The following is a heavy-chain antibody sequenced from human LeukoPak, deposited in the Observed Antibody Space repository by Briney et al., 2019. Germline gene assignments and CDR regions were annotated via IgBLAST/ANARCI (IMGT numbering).Heavy chain of an antibody. CDR2: FDPEDGET. Sequence: GASVKVSCKVSGYTLTELSMHWVRQAPGKGLEWMGGFDPEDGETIYAQKFQGRVTMTEDTSTDTAYMELSSLRSEDTALYYCAKDGSSSSGDFDYWGQGTLVTVSS. V-gene: IGHV1-24*01. CDR3: AKDGSSSSGDFDY. CDR1: GYTLTELS. D-gene: IGHD6-6*01. J-gene: IGHJ4*02.